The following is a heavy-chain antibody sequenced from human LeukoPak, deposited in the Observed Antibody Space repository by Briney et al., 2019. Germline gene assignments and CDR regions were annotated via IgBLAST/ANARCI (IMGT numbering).Heavy chain of an antibody. J-gene: IGHJ4*02. CDR1: GFTFDDYG. CDR2: INWNGGST. Sequence: GGSLRLSCAASGFTFDDYGMSWVRQAPGKGLEWVSGINWNGGSTGYADSVKGRFTISRDNAKNSLYLQMNSLRAEDTALYYCARESPYIVVVPAAPFDYWGQGTLVTVSP. CDR3: ARESPYIVVVPAAPFDY. V-gene: IGHV3-20*04. D-gene: IGHD2-2*01.